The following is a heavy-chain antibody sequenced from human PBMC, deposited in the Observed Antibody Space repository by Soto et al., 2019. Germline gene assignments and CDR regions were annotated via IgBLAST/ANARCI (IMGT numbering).Heavy chain of an antibody. J-gene: IGHJ3*02. Sequence: QVQLVESGGGVVQPGRSLRLSCAASGFTFSSYGMHWVRQAPGKGLEWVAVISYDGSNKYYADSVKGRFTISRDNSKNTLYLQMNSLRAEDTAVYYCAKGITIFGVVLDAFDSWGQGTMVTVSS. D-gene: IGHD3-3*01. CDR1: GFTFSSYG. CDR2: ISYDGSNK. CDR3: AKGITIFGVVLDAFDS. V-gene: IGHV3-30*18.